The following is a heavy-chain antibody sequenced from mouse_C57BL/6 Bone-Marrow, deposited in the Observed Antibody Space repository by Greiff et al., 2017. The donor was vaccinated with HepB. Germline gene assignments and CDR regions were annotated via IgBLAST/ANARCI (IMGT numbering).Heavy chain of an antibody. Sequence: VQGVESGAELARPGASVKLSCKASGYTFTSYGISWVKQRTGQGLEWIGEIYPRSGNTYYNEKFKGKATLTADKSSSTAYMELRSLTSEDSAVYFCARWGYYGSSWFAYWGQGTLVTVSA. CDR1: GYTFTSYG. CDR3: ARWGYYGSSWFAY. J-gene: IGHJ3*01. V-gene: IGHV1-81*01. D-gene: IGHD1-1*01. CDR2: IYPRSGNT.